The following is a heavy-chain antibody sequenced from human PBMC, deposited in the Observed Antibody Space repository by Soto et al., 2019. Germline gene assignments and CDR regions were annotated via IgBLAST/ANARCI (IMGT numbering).Heavy chain of an antibody. J-gene: IGHJ6*02. CDR1: GFTFDDYA. Sequence: GGSLRLSCAASGFTFDDYAMHWVRQAPGKGLEWVSLISWDGGSTYYADSVKGRFTISRDNSKNSLYLQMNSLRAEDTALYYCAKDCGQWLVGIYYYYYGMDVWGQGTTVTVSS. D-gene: IGHD6-19*01. CDR2: ISWDGGST. V-gene: IGHV3-43D*04. CDR3: AKDCGQWLVGIYYYYYGMDV.